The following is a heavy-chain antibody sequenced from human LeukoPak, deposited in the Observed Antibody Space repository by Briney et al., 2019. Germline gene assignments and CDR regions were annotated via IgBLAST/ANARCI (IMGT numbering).Heavy chain of an antibody. J-gene: IGHJ3*01. CDR2: ISSSSSYI. V-gene: IGHV3-21*01. CDR1: GFTFSSYS. D-gene: IGHD3-3*01. CDR3: ARGLTIFGVVNDAFDF. Sequence: GGSLRLSCAASGFTFSSYSMNWVRQAPGKGLEWVSSISSSSSYIYYADSLKGRFTISRDNAKNTLYLQMNSLRAEDTAVYYCARGLTIFGVVNDAFDFWGQGTMVTVSS.